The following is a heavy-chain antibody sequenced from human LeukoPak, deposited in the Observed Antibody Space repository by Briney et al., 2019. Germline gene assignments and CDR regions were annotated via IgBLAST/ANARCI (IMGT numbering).Heavy chain of an antibody. CDR3: ARDRGYSYGFDFDY. J-gene: IGHJ4*02. V-gene: IGHV4-34*01. CDR1: GESFSGYY. CDR2: IYHSGST. Sequence: SETLSLTCAVYGESFSGYYWSWIRQPPGKGLEWIGEIYHSGSTNYNPSLKSRVTISVDTSKNQFSLKLSSVTAADTAVYYCARDRGYSYGFDFDYWGQGTLVTVSS. D-gene: IGHD5-18*01.